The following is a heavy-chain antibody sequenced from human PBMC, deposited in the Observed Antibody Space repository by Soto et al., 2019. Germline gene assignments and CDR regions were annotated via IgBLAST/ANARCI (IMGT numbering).Heavy chain of an antibody. D-gene: IGHD6-19*01. CDR3: ARLTYSSGWYDYFDY. J-gene: IGHJ4*02. Sequence: SETLSLTCTVSGGSISSYYWSWIRQPPGKGLEWIGYIYYSGSTNYNPSLKSRVTISVDTSKNQFSLKLSSVTAADTAVYYCARLTYSSGWYDYFDYWGQGTLVTVSS. V-gene: IGHV4-59*08. CDR1: GGSISSYY. CDR2: IYYSGST.